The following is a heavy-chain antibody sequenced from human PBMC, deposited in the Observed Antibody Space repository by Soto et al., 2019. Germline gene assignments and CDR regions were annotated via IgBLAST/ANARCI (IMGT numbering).Heavy chain of an antibody. Sequence: QVQLVESGGGVVQPGRSLRLSCAASGFTFSSYAMHWVRQAPGKGLEWVAVISYDGSNKYYADSVKGRFTISRDNSKNTLYLQMNSLRAEDTAVYYCARDRGWEHSGGFQHWGQGTLVTVSS. V-gene: IGHV3-30-3*01. CDR2: ISYDGSNK. D-gene: IGHD1-26*01. CDR3: ARDRGWEHSGGFQH. J-gene: IGHJ1*01. CDR1: GFTFSSYA.